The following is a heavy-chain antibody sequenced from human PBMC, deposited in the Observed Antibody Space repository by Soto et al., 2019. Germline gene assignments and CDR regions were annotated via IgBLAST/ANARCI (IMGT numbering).Heavy chain of an antibody. J-gene: IGHJ4*02. V-gene: IGHV3-33*01. CDR3: AREPTIRATRKFWLDY. CDR1: GFTFSSYG. Sequence: HVQLVESGGSVVQPGTSLRLSCVTSGFTFSSYGMHWVRQAPGKGLEWVALIVSDGSTIHYADSVKGRFTISRDNSKNTLFLQMDSLRAEDTGIYWCAREPTIRATRKFWLDYWGQGALVTVSA. CDR2: IVSDGSTI. D-gene: IGHD3-3*01.